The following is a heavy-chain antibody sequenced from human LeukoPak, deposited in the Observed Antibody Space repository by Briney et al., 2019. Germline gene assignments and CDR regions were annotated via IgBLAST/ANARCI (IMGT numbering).Heavy chain of an antibody. D-gene: IGHD4-17*01. Sequence: GGSLRLSCAASGFTFSSYWMSWVRQAPGKGLEWVANIKQDGSEKYYVNSVKGRFTISRDNAKNSLYLQMNSLRAEDTAVYYCARDGLRPMYYFDYWGQGTLVTVSS. CDR1: GFTFSSYW. CDR3: ARDGLRPMYYFDY. J-gene: IGHJ4*02. CDR2: IKQDGSEK. V-gene: IGHV3-7*01.